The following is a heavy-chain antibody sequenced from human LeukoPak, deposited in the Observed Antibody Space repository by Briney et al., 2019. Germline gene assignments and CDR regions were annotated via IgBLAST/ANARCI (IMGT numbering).Heavy chain of an antibody. D-gene: IGHD6-13*01. CDR3: ARDVPDLGSWEFDY. J-gene: IGHJ4*02. V-gene: IGHV1-46*01. Sequence: ASVKVSCKASGYTFTTYYIHWVRQAPGQGIEWMGIIDPTGGSTNYAQKFQGRVTMTRDTSTSTVYMELSSLRSDDTAVYYCARDVPDLGSWEFDYWGQGTLVTVSS. CDR2: IDPTGGST. CDR1: GYTFTTYY.